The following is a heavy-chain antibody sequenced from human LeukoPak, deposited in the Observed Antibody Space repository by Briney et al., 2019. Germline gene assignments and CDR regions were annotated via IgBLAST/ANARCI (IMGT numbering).Heavy chain of an antibody. Sequence: SSETLSLTCAVSGGSISSSNWWSWVRQPPGKGLEWIGEIYHSGSTYYNPSLKSRVTISVDTSKNQFSLKLSSVTAADTAVYYCARDPYGALTLVVTAFDIWGQGTMVTVSS. CDR1: GGSISSSNW. CDR3: ARDPYGALTLVVTAFDI. D-gene: IGHD4-17*01. V-gene: IGHV4-4*02. J-gene: IGHJ3*02. CDR2: IYHSGST.